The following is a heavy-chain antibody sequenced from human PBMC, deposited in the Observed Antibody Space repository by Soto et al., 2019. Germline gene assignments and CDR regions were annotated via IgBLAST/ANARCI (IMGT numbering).Heavy chain of an antibody. CDR1: GGTFSSYT. CDR2: IIPILGIA. V-gene: IGHV1-69*08. D-gene: IGHD5-18*01. CDR3: ARETYSYGYDYYYGMDV. J-gene: IGHJ6*02. Sequence: QVQLVQSGAEVKKPGSSVKVSCKASGGTFSSYTISWVRQAPGQGLEWMGRIIPILGIANYAQKFQGRVTITAXXSXSXXYMELSSLRSEDTAVYYCARETYSYGYDYYYGMDVWGQGTTVTVSS.